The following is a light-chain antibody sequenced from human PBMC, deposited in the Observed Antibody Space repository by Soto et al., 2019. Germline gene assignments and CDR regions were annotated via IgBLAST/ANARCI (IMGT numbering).Light chain of an antibody. CDR3: MQATQCPLT. V-gene: IGKV2-24*01. J-gene: IGKJ4*01. CDR2: RIS. CDR1: HGLVHSDGNTY. Sequence: DIVMTQTPLSSPVTLGQPASISCRSSHGLVHSDGNTYLTWLQQRPGQPPRLLIYRISSRFSGVPDRFSGSGAGTDFTLKISRVEAEDVGVYYCMQATQCPLTFGGGTKVEIK.